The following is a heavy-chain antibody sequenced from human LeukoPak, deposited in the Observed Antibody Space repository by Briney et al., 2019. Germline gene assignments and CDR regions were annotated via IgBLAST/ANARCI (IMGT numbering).Heavy chain of an antibody. V-gene: IGHV3-33*01. Sequence: PGGSLRLSCAASGFAFSSYGMHWVRQAPGKGLEWVAVIWYDGSNKYYADSVKGRFTISRDNSKNTLYLQTNSLRAEDTAVYYCARSTTVTTLGDYWGQGTLVTVSS. J-gene: IGHJ4*02. D-gene: IGHD4-17*01. CDR1: GFAFSSYG. CDR3: ARSTTVTTLGDY. CDR2: IWYDGSNK.